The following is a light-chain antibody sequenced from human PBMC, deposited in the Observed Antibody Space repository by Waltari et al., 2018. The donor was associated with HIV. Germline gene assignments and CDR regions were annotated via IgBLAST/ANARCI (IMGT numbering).Light chain of an antibody. CDR2: EVT. CDR3: SAFAGNHLV. J-gene: IGLJ2*01. V-gene: IGLV2-8*01. CDR1: SRDVGGYDY. Sequence: QSALTQPPSASGSPGQSATISCSGTSRDVGGYDYVSWFQQHPGKAPRLIIYEVTKRPSGVPDRFVGAKSGNTASLTVSGLQAEDEAEYCGSAFAGNHLVFGGGTKLTVL.